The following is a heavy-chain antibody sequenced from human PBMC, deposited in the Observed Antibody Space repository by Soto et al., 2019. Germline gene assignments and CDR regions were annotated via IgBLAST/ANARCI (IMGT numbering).Heavy chain of an antibody. D-gene: IGHD1-1*01. Sequence: GGSLRLSCAASGFTFSSYGMHWVRQAPGKGLEWVAVISYDGSNKYYADSVKGRFTISRDNSKNTLYLQMNSLRAEDTAVYYCAKDLALENRGYYYYGMDVWGQGTTVTVSS. V-gene: IGHV3-30*18. J-gene: IGHJ6*02. CDR3: AKDLALENRGYYYYGMDV. CDR1: GFTFSSYG. CDR2: ISYDGSNK.